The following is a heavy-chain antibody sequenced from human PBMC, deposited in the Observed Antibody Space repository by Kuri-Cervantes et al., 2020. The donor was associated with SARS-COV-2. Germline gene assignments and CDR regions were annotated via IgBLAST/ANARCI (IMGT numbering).Heavy chain of an antibody. D-gene: IGHD3-10*01. CDR3: ARDVAMVRGVINLYYYYYYGMDV. Sequence: ASVKVSCKASGYTFTGYYMHWVRQAPGQGLEWMGWISAYNGNTNYAQKLQGRVTMTTDTSTSTAYMELRSLRSDDTAVYYCARDVAMVRGVINLYYYYYYGMDVWGQGTTVTVSS. J-gene: IGHJ6*02. V-gene: IGHV1-18*04. CDR1: GYTFTGYY. CDR2: ISAYNGNT.